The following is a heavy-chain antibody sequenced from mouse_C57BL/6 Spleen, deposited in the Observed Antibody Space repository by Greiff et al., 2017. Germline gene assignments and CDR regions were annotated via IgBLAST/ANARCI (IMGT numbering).Heavy chain of an antibody. V-gene: IGHV1-52*01. Sequence: QVQLKQPGAELVRPGSSVKLSCKASGYTFTSYWMHWVKQRPIQGLEWIGNIDPSDSETNYNQKFKDKATLTVDKSSSTAYMQLSSLTSEYSAVYFCARSGYGFDYWGQGTTLTVSS. CDR1: GYTFTSYW. J-gene: IGHJ2*01. D-gene: IGHD2-2*01. CDR2: IDPSDSET. CDR3: ARSGYGFDY.